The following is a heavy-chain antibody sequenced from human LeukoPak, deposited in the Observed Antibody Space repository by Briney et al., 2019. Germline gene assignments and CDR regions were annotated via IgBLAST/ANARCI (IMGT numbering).Heavy chain of an antibody. J-gene: IGHJ5*02. CDR2: IYTSGST. V-gene: IGHV4-4*07. D-gene: IGHD1-1*01. CDR1: VGSMSSYY. Sequence: PSETLSLTCTVSVGSMSSYYWSWIRQPPGKTLEWIGYIYTSGSTNYNPSLKSRVTMSLDTSKSQFSLKLNSVTAADTAVYYCATRRQLEGLEAWGQGALVTVSS. CDR3: ATRRQLEGLEA.